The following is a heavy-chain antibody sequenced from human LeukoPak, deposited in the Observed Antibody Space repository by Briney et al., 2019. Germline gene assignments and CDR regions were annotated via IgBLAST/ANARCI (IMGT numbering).Heavy chain of an antibody. V-gene: IGHV3-30*04. CDR1: GFTLSNYA. D-gene: IGHD5-18*01. J-gene: IGHJ4*02. CDR2: ISYDLSKK. Sequence: GGSLRLSCAASGFTLSNYAMNWFRQAPGKGLDWVAVISYDLSKKYYADSVKGRFTISRDNSKNTLYLQMNSLRTEDTAVYYCARAEYSYGYYWGQGALVTVSS. CDR3: ARAEYSYGYY.